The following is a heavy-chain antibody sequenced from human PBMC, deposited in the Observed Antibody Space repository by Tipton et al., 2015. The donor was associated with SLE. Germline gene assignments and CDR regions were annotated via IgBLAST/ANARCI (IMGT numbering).Heavy chain of an antibody. Sequence: GSLRLSCAASGFAFYNYYMSWVRQAPGKGLEWVANIKGDGSEKNCADSVKGRFTISRDNAKNSLYLQMNILRAEDTAMYYCARDSLTSPSGSYCPTCNGMDVWGQGTAVTVS. CDR2: IKGDGSEK. CDR1: GFAFYNYY. J-gene: IGHJ6*02. CDR3: ARDSLTSPSGSYCPTCNGMDV. V-gene: IGHV3-7*01. D-gene: IGHD1-26*01.